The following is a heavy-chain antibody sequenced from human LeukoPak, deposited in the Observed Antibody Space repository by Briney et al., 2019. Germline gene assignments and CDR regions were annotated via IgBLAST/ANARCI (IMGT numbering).Heavy chain of an antibody. CDR1: GFIFSSDS. J-gene: IGHJ4*02. CDR3: ARGLAAAGTRGPY. V-gene: IGHV3-21*01. CDR2: ISSTGAYI. D-gene: IGHD6-13*01. Sequence: GGSLRLSCAASGFIFSSDSMIWVRQAPGKGLEWVSSISSTGAYIYYADSLKGRFTISRDNAKNSLYLQMNSLRADDTAVYYCARGLAAAGTRGPYWGQGTLVTVSS.